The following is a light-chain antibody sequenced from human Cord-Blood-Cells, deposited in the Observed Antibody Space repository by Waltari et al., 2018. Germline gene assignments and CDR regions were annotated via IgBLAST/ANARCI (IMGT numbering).Light chain of an antibody. CDR2: EVS. V-gene: IGLV2-14*01. Sequence: QSALPQPASVSGSPGPSLTISCTGTSSAVGCYNYVSWYQQHPGKAPKLMIYEVSNRPSGVSNRFSGSKSGNTASLTISGLQAEDEADYYCSSYTSSSTLVFGTGTKVTVL. CDR1: SSAVGCYNY. CDR3: SSYTSSSTLV. J-gene: IGLJ1*01.